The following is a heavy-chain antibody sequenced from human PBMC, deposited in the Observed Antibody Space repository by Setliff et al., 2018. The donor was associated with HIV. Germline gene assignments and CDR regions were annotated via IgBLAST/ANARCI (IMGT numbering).Heavy chain of an antibody. J-gene: IGHJ4*02. Sequence: PSETLSLTCTVSGASISSHYWSWIRQSPGKAFEWIGYIYSTGSTNYNPSLQSRVTISMVASRNQFSLKVTSVTAADTAAYYCAKGAGFYGDYTFDHWGQGRQVTVSS. CDR3: AKGAGFYGDYTFDH. CDR2: IYSTGST. D-gene: IGHD4-17*01. CDR1: GASISSHY. V-gene: IGHV4-59*11.